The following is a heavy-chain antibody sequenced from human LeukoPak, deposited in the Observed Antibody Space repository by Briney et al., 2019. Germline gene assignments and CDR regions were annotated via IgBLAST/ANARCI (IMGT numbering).Heavy chain of an antibody. J-gene: IGHJ4*02. CDR3: ARDRSTGSYFYFDY. D-gene: IGHD6-19*01. CDR1: GFTFSTYG. V-gene: IGHV3-33*01. Sequence: GGSLRLSCAASGFTFSTYGMYWVRQAPGKGLEWVAVIWYDGSDKYYADSVKGRFTISRDNSKSTLYLQMNSLRAEDTAVYYCARDRSTGSYFYFDYWGQGTLVTVSS. CDR2: IWYDGSDK.